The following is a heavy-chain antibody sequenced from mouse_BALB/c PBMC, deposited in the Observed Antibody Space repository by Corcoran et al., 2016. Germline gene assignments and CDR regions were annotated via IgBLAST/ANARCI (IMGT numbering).Heavy chain of an antibody. Sequence: QIQLVQSGPELKKPGETVKISCKASGYTFTNYGMNWVKQAPGKGLKWMGWINTYTGEPTYAYDFKGRFAFSLETSASTAYLQINNLKNEDMATYFCARAPFGDYWGQGTTLTVSS. J-gene: IGHJ2*01. CDR1: GYTFTNYG. CDR2: INTYTGEP. V-gene: IGHV9-1*02. CDR3: ARAPFGDY.